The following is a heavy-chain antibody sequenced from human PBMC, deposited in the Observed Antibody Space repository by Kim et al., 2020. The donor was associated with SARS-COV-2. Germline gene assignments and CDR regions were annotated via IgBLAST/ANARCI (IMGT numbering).Heavy chain of an antibody. CDR1: GFTVSSNA. CDR2: IYGSGGST. J-gene: IGHJ5*02. CDR3: AKGGSSSSLSLFDP. Sequence: GGSLRLSCAASGFTVSSNAMSWVRQAPGKGLEWVSAIYGSGGSTYYADSVKGWSTTTRDTSKNPLYLQINSLGAEATADYYCAKGGSSSSLSLFDPWGQG. V-gene: IGHV3-23*01. D-gene: IGHD6-6*01.